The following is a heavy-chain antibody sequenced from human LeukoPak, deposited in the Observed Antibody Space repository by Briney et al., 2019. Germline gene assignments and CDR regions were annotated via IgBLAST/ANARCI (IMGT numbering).Heavy chain of an antibody. CDR2: IYYSGST. J-gene: IGHJ3*02. V-gene: IGHV4-39*07. CDR1: GGSISSSSYY. CDR3: ARDSQVGTAAGTFDI. Sequence: MSSETLSLTCTVSGGSISSSSYYWGWIRQPPGKGLEWIGSIYYSGSTYYNPSLKSRVTISVDTSKNQFSLKLSSVTAADTAVYYCARDSQVGTAAGTFDIWGQGTMVTVSS. D-gene: IGHD6-13*01.